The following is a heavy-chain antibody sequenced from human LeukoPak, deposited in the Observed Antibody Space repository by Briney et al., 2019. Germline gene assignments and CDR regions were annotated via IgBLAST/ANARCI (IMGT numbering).Heavy chain of an antibody. CDR3: ARGVVAATFYYYMDV. V-gene: IGHV1-2*02. D-gene: IGHD2-15*01. J-gene: IGHJ6*03. CDR2: INPQSGGT. CDR1: GYTFTSYA. Sequence: GASVKVSCKASGYTFTSYAMNWVRQAPGQGLEWMGWINPQSGGTNYAQKFQGRVTMTRDTSISTACMELSRLRSDDTAVYYCARGVVAATFYYYMDVWGKGTTVTVSS.